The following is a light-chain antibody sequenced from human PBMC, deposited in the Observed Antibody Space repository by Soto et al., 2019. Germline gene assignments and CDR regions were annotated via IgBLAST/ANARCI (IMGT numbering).Light chain of an antibody. CDR3: SSYTSSSTFYV. J-gene: IGLJ1*01. CDR2: EVS. Sequence: ALTQPASVSGSPGQSITISCTGTSSDVGGYNYVSWYQQHPGKAPKLMIYEVSNRPSGVSNRSSGSKSGNTASLTISGLQAEDEADYYCSSYTSSSTFYVFGTGTKVTVL. V-gene: IGLV2-14*01. CDR1: SSDVGGYNY.